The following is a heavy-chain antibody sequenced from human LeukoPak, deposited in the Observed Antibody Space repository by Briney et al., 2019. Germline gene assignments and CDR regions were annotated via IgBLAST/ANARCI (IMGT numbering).Heavy chain of an antibody. J-gene: IGHJ4*02. Sequence: GGSLRLSCAASGFTFSSYAMTWVRQAPGKGLEWVSAISGSGSTIYYADSVKGRFTISRDNAKNSLYLQMNSLRAEDTAVYYCARYAYCGGDCLDFDYWGQGTLVTVSS. CDR1: GFTFSSYA. V-gene: IGHV3-21*04. CDR2: ISGSGSTI. D-gene: IGHD2-21*02. CDR3: ARYAYCGGDCLDFDY.